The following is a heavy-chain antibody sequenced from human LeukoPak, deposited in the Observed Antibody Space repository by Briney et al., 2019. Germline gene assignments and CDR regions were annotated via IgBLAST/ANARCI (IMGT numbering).Heavy chain of an antibody. CDR3: ARYSYGPFDY. V-gene: IGHV3-64*01. CDR2: ISSNGGST. D-gene: IGHD5-18*01. CDR1: GFTFSNAW. J-gene: IGHJ4*02. Sequence: GGSLRLSCAASGFTFSNAWMSWVRQAPGKGLEYVSAISSNGGSTYYANSVKGRFTISRDNSKNTLYLQMGSLRAEDMAVYYCARYSYGPFDYWGQGTLVTVSS.